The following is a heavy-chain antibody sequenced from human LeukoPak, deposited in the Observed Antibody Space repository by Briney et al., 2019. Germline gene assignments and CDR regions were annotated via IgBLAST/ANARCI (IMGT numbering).Heavy chain of an antibody. CDR3: ARRDYCTSSSCYESYNWFDP. Sequence: SETLSLTCAVYGGSFSGYYWSWIRQPPGKGLEWIGEINHSGSTNYSPSLQSRVTISVDTSNNQFSLKLTSVTAADTAMYYCARRDYCTSSSCYESYNWFDPWGQGNLVTVSS. CDR2: INHSGST. J-gene: IGHJ5*02. V-gene: IGHV4-34*01. CDR1: GGSFSGYY. D-gene: IGHD2-2*01.